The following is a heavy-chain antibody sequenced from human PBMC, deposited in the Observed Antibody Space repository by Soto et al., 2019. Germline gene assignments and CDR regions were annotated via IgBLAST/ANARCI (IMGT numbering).Heavy chain of an antibody. Sequence: EVQLLESGGGLVQPGGSLRLSCAPSGFTFSSFAMSWVRQAPGGGLEWVAGISSGGGATHYADSVKGRFTISRDNSKNTLDLQMNSLRGEDTAVYYCAKDRMPVSATLFDYWGQGILVTVSS. J-gene: IGHJ4*02. CDR2: ISSGGGAT. V-gene: IGHV3-23*01. D-gene: IGHD6-19*01. CDR1: GFTFSSFA. CDR3: AKDRMPVSATLFDY.